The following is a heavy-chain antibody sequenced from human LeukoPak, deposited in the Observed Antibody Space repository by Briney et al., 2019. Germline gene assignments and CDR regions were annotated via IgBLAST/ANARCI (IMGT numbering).Heavy chain of an antibody. CDR1: GFTFSNSA. J-gene: IGHJ4*02. Sequence: GGSLRLSCAVSGFTFSNSAMRWVRQAPGKGLEWVSSFSVADGGTYYADSVKGRFTISRDSSKNTVYLQLNSLRAEDTAVYYCSQGIAGAGTNYWGQGTLVTVSS. CDR3: SQGIAGAGTNY. CDR2: FSVADGGT. V-gene: IGHV3-23*01. D-gene: IGHD6-13*01.